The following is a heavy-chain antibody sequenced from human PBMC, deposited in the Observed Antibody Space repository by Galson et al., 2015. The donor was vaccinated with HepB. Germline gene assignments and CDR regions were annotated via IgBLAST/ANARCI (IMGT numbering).Heavy chain of an antibody. D-gene: IGHD2-2*01. CDR1: GFTFSNYW. CDR3: ARDEGVVPADDH. Sequence: SLRLSCAASGFTFSNYWMSWVRQAPGKGLEWVANIKKDGGEKNYVDSVKGRFSISRDNAQNSLYLQMNSLRVEDTAVYYCARDEGVVPADDHWGQGILVTVSS. CDR2: IKKDGGEK. J-gene: IGHJ5*02. V-gene: IGHV3-7*01.